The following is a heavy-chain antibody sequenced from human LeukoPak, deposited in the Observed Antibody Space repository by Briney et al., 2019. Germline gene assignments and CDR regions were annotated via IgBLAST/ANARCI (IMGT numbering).Heavy chain of an antibody. CDR1: GGSISSGGYY. CDR2: IYHSGST. D-gene: IGHD6-13*01. CDR3: ARQSLLIAATGYYFDY. J-gene: IGHJ4*02. Sequence: SETLSHTCTVSGGSISSGGYYWSWIRQPPGKGLEWIGYIYHSGSTYYNPSLKSRVTISVDRSKNQFSLKLSSVTAADTAVYYCARQSLLIAATGYYFDYWGQGTLVTVSS. V-gene: IGHV4-30-2*01.